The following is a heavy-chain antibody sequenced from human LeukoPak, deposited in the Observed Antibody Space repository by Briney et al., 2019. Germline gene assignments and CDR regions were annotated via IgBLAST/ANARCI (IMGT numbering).Heavy chain of an antibody. V-gene: IGHV4-59*01. CDR1: GGSISSYY. CDR2: IYYSGST. D-gene: IGHD1-26*01. J-gene: IGHJ4*02. Sequence: SETLSLTCTVSGGSISSYYRSWIRQPPGKGLEWIGYIYYSGSTNYNPSLKSRVTISVDTSKNQFSLKLSSVTAAATAVYYCARDQSGRYLTLDYWGQGTLVTVSS. CDR3: ARDQSGRYLTLDY.